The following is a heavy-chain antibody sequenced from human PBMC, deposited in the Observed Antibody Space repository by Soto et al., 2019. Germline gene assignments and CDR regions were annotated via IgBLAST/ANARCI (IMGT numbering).Heavy chain of an antibody. CDR2: IIPIFGTA. Sequence: SVKVSCKASGGTFSSYAISWVRQAPGQGLEWMGGIIPIFGTANYAQKFQGRVTITADESTSTAYMELSSLRSEDTAVYYCARIRHYYDSSGSKFWFDPWGQGTLVTVSS. D-gene: IGHD3-22*01. J-gene: IGHJ5*02. V-gene: IGHV1-69*13. CDR3: ARIRHYYDSSGSKFWFDP. CDR1: GGTFSSYA.